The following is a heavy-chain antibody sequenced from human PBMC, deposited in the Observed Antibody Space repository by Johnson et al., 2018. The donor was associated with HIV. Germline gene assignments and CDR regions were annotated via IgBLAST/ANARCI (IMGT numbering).Heavy chain of an antibody. CDR1: GFTFSSYG. Sequence: QVHLVESGGGVVQPGRSLRLSCAASGFTFSSYGMHWVRQAPGKGLEWAAVISYDGNSKFYADSVKGRFTISRDNSKNTLYLQMNSLRAEDSAVYYCAASWYGVSRPNAFDIWGQGTMVTVSS. D-gene: IGHD2-2*01. CDR3: AASWYGVSRPNAFDI. V-gene: IGHV3-30*03. CDR2: ISYDGNSK. J-gene: IGHJ3*02.